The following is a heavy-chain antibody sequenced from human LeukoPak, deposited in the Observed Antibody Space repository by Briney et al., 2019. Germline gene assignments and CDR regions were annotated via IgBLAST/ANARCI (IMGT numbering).Heavy chain of an antibody. D-gene: IGHD1-26*01. Sequence: GGSLRLSCAASGFTFDDYAMHGVRQAPGKGLEWVSVISGDEGRTHYADPVKGRFTISRDNSKNSLYLQMNSLRTEDTAFYYCTTGIVGATIDVDYWGQGTLVTVSS. CDR2: ISGDEGRT. CDR3: TTGIVGATIDVDY. CDR1: GFTFDDYA. J-gene: IGHJ4*02. V-gene: IGHV3-43*02.